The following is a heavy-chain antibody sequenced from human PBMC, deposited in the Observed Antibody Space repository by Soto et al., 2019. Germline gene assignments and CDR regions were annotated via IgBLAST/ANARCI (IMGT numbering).Heavy chain of an antibody. Sequence: EVQLVESGGGLVQPGGSLRLSCAASGFTFSSYSMNWVRQAPGKGLEWVSYISSSSSTIYYADSVKGRFTISRGNAKNSMYLQTNSLRAEDTAVYYCARDAPPDDYWGQGTLVTVSS. CDR3: ARDAPPDDY. CDR2: ISSSSSTI. CDR1: GFTFSSYS. J-gene: IGHJ4*02. V-gene: IGHV3-48*01.